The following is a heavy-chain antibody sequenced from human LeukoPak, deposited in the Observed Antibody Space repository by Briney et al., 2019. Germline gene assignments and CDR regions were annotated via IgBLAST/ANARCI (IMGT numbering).Heavy chain of an antibody. CDR1: GFTFSSYS. Sequence: PGGSLRLSCAASGFTFSSYSMNWVRQAPGKGLEWVSYISSGSSTIYYADTVKGRLTISRDNAENSLYLQMNSLRDEDTAVYYCARDRGVTTRPRGYFDSWGQGTLVTVSS. J-gene: IGHJ4*02. V-gene: IGHV3-48*02. D-gene: IGHD1-1*01. CDR3: ARDRGVTTRPRGYFDS. CDR2: ISSGSSTI.